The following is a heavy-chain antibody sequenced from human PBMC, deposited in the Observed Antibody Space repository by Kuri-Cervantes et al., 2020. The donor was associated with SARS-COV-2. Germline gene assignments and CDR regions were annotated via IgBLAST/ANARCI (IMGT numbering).Heavy chain of an antibody. CDR3: ARISRTYAFDI. CDR2: IYHSGST. Sequence: SETLSLTCTVSGGSISSSSYYWGWIRQPPGKGLEWIGSIYHSGSTYYNPSLKSRVTISVDTSRNQFSLKLSSVTAADTAVYYCARISRTYAFDIWGQGTMVTVSS. J-gene: IGHJ3*02. D-gene: IGHD1-14*01. V-gene: IGHV4-39*07. CDR1: GGSISSSSYY.